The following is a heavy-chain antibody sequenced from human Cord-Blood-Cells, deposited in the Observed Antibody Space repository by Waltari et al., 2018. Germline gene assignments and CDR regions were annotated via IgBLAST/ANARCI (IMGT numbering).Heavy chain of an antibody. CDR1: GFTFGSFW. V-gene: IGHV3-7*01. D-gene: IGHD6-6*01. CDR3: ARDPYSSSFDY. Sequence: EVQLLESVGGLVHPGVCLRLSCAASGFTFGSFWMLWVRQAPGKGLEWVANIKQDGSEKYYVDSVKGRFTISRDNAKNSLYLQMNSLRAEDTAVYYCARDPYSSSFDYWGQGTLVTVSS. J-gene: IGHJ4*02. CDR2: IKQDGSEK.